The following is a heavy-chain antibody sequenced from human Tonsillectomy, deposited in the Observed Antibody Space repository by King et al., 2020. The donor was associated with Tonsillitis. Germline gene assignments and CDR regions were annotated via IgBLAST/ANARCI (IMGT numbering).Heavy chain of an antibody. CDR3: ARVGTLVVGDFDY. CDR2: MFHSGRS. V-gene: IGHV4-38-2*01. J-gene: IGHJ4*02. D-gene: IGHD1-26*01. CDR1: GYSLSSGYF. Sequence: VQLQESGPGLVEPSETLSLTCVVSGYSLSSGYFWAWIRQPPGKGLEWIGSMFHSGRSHYNPSLQSRVTISVDTSKNQFSLKLSSVTAADTAVYYWARVGTLVVGDFDYWGQGPLVTVSS.